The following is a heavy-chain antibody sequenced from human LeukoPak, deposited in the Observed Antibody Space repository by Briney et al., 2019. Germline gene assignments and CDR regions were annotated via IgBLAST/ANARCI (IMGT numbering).Heavy chain of an antibody. D-gene: IGHD3-3*01. CDR2: VDPEDGET. Sequence: ASVKISCKASGYTFTDYYMHWVQQAPGKGLGWMGRVDPEDGETIYAEKFQGRVTITADTSTDTAYMELSSLRSEDTAVYYCATDNGSGLRFLEWQTNQGGSGSYFTFDYWGQGTLVTVSS. V-gene: IGHV1-69-2*01. J-gene: IGHJ4*02. CDR1: GYTFTDYY. CDR3: ATDNGSGLRFLEWQTNQGGSGSYFTFDY.